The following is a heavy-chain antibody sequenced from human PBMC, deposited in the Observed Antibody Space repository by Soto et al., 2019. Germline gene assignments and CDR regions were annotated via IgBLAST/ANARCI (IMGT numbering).Heavy chain of an antibody. Sequence: QVQLVESGGGVVQPGRSLRLSCEASGFTFSNYGMHWVRQAPGKGLEWVAVIWNDGSSRYYADSVKGRFTVSRDNSKNTLFLQMNNMRAEDTAVYFCARPDRVAAIGAALDRWGQGTLVTVSS. D-gene: IGHD5-12*01. CDR2: IWNDGSSR. V-gene: IGHV3-33*01. J-gene: IGHJ5*02. CDR1: GFTFSNYG. CDR3: ARPDRVAAIGAALDR.